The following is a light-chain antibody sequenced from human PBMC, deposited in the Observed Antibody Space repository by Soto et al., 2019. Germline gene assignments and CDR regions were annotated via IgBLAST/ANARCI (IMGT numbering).Light chain of an antibody. V-gene: IGLV1-40*01. CDR2: GNN. CDR3: QSYDSSLRGV. Sequence: QLVLTQPPSVSGAPGQRVTISCTGSSSNIGAGYDVHWYQQLPGTAPKLLIYGNNYRPSGVPDRFSGSKSGTSASLAITGLQVEDEADYYCQSYDSSLRGVFGGGTKLTVL. CDR1: SSNIGAGYD. J-gene: IGLJ3*02.